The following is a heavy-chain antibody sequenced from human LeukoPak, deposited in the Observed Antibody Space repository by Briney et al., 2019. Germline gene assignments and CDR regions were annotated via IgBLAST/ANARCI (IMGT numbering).Heavy chain of an antibody. D-gene: IGHD3-22*01. CDR1: GFTFSSYW. V-gene: IGHV3-7*04. J-gene: IGHJ4*02. CDR3: ARTLLYDKSDCYRYFDY. Sequence: GGSPRLSCAASGFTFSSYWMTWVRQAPGKGLEWVANIKHDGSQKYYVDSVKGRFTISRDNAKNSLFLQMNSLRAEDTAVYYCARTLLYDKSDCYRYFDYWGQGTLVTVSP. CDR2: IKHDGSQK.